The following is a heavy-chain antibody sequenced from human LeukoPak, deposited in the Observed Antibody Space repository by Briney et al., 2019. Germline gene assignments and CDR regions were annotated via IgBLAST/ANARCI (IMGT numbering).Heavy chain of an antibody. CDR3: AKGQELDDGVFDS. Sequence: GGSLRLSCAASGFTFSSYGMHWVRQAPGKGLEWLAVISYDGSNKYYADSVKGRFTISRDNSKNTLYLELNSLRVEDTATFYCAKGQELDDGVFDSWGQGTMVTVSS. D-gene: IGHD1-1*01. CDR2: ISYDGSNK. J-gene: IGHJ4*02. CDR1: GFTFSSYG. V-gene: IGHV3-30*18.